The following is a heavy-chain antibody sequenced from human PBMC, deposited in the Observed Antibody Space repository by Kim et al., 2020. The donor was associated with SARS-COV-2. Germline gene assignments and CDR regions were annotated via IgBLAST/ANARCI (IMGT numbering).Heavy chain of an antibody. D-gene: IGHD3-10*01. V-gene: IGHV3-30*04. Sequence: GGSLRLSCAASGFTFSSYAMHWVRQAPGKGLEWVAVISYDGSNKYYADSVKGRFTISRDNSKNTLYLQMNSLRAEDTAVYYCASGALGFGDGYYFDYWGQGTLVTVSS. CDR2: ISYDGSNK. CDR3: ASGALGFGDGYYFDY. J-gene: IGHJ4*02. CDR1: GFTFSSYA.